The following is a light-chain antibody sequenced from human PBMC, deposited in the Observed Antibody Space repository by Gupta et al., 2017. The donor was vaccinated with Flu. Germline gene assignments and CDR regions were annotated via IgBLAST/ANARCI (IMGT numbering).Light chain of an antibody. J-gene: IGLJ3*02. V-gene: IGLV3-25*02. Sequence: SYELTQPPSVSVSPGQTARITCSRDALPNLYAYWYQQKPGQAPVLLIHRYPEMASGIPERFSGSRSGTTVTLTISGAQAEDEAYYYCQSTDNSGAYLYWVFGGGTKLTVL. CDR1: ALPNLY. CDR2: RYP. CDR3: QSTDNSGAYLYWV.